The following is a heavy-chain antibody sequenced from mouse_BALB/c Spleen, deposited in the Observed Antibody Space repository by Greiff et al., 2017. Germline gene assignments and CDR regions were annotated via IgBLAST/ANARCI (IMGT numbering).Heavy chain of an antibody. Sequence: VQLQQSGAELVKPGASVKLSCTASGFNIKDTYMHWVKQRPEQGLEWIGRIDPANGNTKYDPKFQGKATITADTASNTAYQQLSSLTSEDTAVYYCARFGEYYAMDYWGQGTSVTASS. D-gene: IGHD3-1*01. CDR1: GFNIKDTY. CDR2: IDPANGNT. CDR3: ARFGEYYAMDY. V-gene: IGHV14-3*02. J-gene: IGHJ4*01.